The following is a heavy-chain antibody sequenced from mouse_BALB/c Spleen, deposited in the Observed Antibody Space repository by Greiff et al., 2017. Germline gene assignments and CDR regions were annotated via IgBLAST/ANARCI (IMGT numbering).Heavy chain of an antibody. CDR3: ARFDGYPFAY. CDR1: GFNIKDYY. V-gene: IGHV14-1*02. D-gene: IGHD2-3*01. Sequence: VELQQSGAELVRPGALVKLSCKASGFNIKDYYMHWVKQRPEQGLEWIGWIDPENGNTIYDPKFQGKASITADTSSNTAYLQLSSLTSEDTAVYYCARFDGYPFAYWGQGTLVTVSA. CDR2: IDPENGNT. J-gene: IGHJ3*01.